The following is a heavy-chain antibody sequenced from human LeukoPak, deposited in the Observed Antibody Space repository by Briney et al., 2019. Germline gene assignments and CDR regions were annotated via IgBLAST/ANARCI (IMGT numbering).Heavy chain of an antibody. CDR3: ASLPHQRALRTYFDY. J-gene: IGHJ4*02. V-gene: IGHV4-39*07. D-gene: IGHD4-17*01. CDR2: IYYSGST. Sequence: SETLSLTCAVSGGSISSSSHYWGWIRQPPGKRLEWIGSIYYSGSTNYNPSLKSRVTISVDTSKNQFSLKLSSVTAADTAVYYCASLPHQRALRTYFDYWGQGTLVTVSS. CDR1: GGSISSSSHY.